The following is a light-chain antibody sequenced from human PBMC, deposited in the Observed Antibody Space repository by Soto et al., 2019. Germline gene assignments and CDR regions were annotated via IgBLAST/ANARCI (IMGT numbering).Light chain of an antibody. CDR3: QQLDSYPLT. CDR1: QAIGSY. J-gene: IGKJ4*01. V-gene: IGKV1-9*01. CDR2: AAS. Sequence: DIQLTQSPSFLSASVGDRVTITCRASQAIGSYLAWYQQKPGKAPKLLIYAASTLQFGVPSRFGGSGSGTAFTLTIISLQPEDFATYYCQQLDSYPLTFGGGTKVEIK.